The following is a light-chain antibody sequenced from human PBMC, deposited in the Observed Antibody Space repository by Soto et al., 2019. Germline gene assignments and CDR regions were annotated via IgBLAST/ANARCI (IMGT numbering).Light chain of an antibody. V-gene: IGKV3-15*01. CDR3: QQYNNWPRT. J-gene: IGKJ1*01. Sequence: EMVMTQSPATLSVSPGESATLSCWASQSVSGNLAWYQQRPGQAPRLLIYTTSTRATGVPARFSGSGSGTEITLTISSLQSEDFAVYYCQQYNNWPRTFGQGTKVEIK. CDR1: QSVSGN. CDR2: TTS.